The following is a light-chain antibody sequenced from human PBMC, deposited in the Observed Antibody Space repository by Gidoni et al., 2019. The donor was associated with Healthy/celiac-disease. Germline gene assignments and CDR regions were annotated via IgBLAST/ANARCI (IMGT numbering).Light chain of an antibody. CDR2: AAS. Sequence: DIQMTKSPSSLSASVGDRVTITCRASQGISNYVAWYQQKPGQVPKLLIDAASTLQSGVPSRFSGSGSGTDFTLTISSLQPEDVATYYCQKYNRAPRTFGPGTKVDIK. V-gene: IGKV1-27*01. J-gene: IGKJ3*01. CDR1: QGISNY. CDR3: QKYNRAPRT.